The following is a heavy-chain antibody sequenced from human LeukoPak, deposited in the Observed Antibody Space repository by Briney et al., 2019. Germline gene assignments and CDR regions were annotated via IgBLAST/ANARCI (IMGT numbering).Heavy chain of an antibody. CDR2: IYYSGTT. V-gene: IGHV4-39*01. CDR1: GGSISTSSYY. CDR3: ARQVSDYFYYYVDV. Sequence: SETLSLTCTVSGGSISTSSYYWGWIRQPPGKGLEWIGTIYYSGTTYYNPSLESRVTISEDTSRNRFSLMLSSVTAADTAIYYCARQVSDYFYYYVDVWGEGTTVIVSS. J-gene: IGHJ6*03.